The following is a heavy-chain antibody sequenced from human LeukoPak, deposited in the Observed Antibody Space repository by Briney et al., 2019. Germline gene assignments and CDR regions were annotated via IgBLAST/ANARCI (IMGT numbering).Heavy chain of an antibody. V-gene: IGHV3-53*01. CDR1: GFTVSSNS. D-gene: IGHD3-10*01. J-gene: IGHJ4*02. CDR2: IYTTGRT. Sequence: GGSLRLSCTVSGFTVSSNSMSWVRQAPGKGLEWVSFIYTTGRTHDSDSVKGRFTISRDSSKNTLYLQMNSLRAEDTAVYYCARDTPFPYGSGSSTPLIDWGQGTLVTVSS. CDR3: ARDTPFPYGSGSSTPLID.